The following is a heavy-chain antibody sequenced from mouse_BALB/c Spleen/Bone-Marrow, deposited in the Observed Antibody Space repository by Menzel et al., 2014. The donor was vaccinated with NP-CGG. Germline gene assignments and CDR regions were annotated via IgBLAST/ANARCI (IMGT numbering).Heavy chain of an antibody. J-gene: IGHJ4*01. Sequence: VKLQESGAELVKPGASVKLPCKASGYTFTENIIHWVKQRSGQGLERIGWFYPGSGSIKYNEKFKDKATLTADKSSSTVYMELSRLTSEDSAVYFCARHEDYGSSYYYAMAYWGQGTSVTVYS. D-gene: IGHD1-1*01. CDR2: FYPGSGSI. V-gene: IGHV1-62-2*01. CDR1: GYTFTENI. CDR3: ARHEDYGSSYYYAMAY.